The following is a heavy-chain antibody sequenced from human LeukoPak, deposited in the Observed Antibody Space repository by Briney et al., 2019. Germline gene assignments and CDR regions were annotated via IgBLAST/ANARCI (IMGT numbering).Heavy chain of an antibody. Sequence: SETLSLTCTVSGGSINSYYWSWIRQPPGKGLEWIGYTYYSGSTNYNPSLKSRVTISVDTSKNQFSLKLSSVTAADTAVYYCARYLDPGFDYWGQGTLVTVSS. CDR2: TYYSGST. CDR3: ARYLDPGFDY. D-gene: IGHD2/OR15-2a*01. J-gene: IGHJ4*02. V-gene: IGHV4-59*01. CDR1: GGSINSYY.